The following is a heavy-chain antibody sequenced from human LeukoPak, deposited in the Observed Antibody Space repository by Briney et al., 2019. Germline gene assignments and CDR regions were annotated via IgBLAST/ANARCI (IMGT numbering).Heavy chain of an antibody. D-gene: IGHD3-16*01. Sequence: PGGSLRLSCSVSGFTFDYYAMHWVRHAPGTGLESVSLISADGFRTNYADSVKGRFTIPRDNSKNSLFLQMNSLRSEDTAFYFCARDLGIPTSPFDYWGLGTLVTVSS. V-gene: IGHV3-43*02. CDR3: ARDLGIPTSPFDY. CDR2: ISADGFRT. CDR1: GFTFDYYA. J-gene: IGHJ4*02.